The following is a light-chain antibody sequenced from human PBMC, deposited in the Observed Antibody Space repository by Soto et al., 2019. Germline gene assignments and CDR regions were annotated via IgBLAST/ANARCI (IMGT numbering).Light chain of an antibody. CDR2: EVS. Sequence: QSALTQPPSASGSPVQSVTISCTGTSSDVGGYNYVSCYQQHPGKAPKVMIYEVSKRPSGVPDRFSGSKSGNTASLTVSGLQAEDEADYYCSSYAGSNNLVFGGGTKLTVL. V-gene: IGLV2-8*01. CDR3: SSYAGSNNLV. J-gene: IGLJ2*01. CDR1: SSDVGGYNY.